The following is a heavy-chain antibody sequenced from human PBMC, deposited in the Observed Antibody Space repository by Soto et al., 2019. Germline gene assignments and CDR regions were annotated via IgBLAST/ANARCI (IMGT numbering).Heavy chain of an antibody. V-gene: IGHV3-73*01. Sequence: GGSLRLSCAASGFTFSGSAMHWVRQASGKGLEWVGRIRSKANSYATAYAASVKGRFTISRDDSKNTAYLQMNSLKTEDTAVYYCTSPRLWYDILTGSPYCYYGMDVWGQGTTVTVSS. D-gene: IGHD3-9*01. CDR1: GFTFSGSA. J-gene: IGHJ6*02. CDR2: IRSKANSYAT. CDR3: TSPRLWYDILTGSPYCYYGMDV.